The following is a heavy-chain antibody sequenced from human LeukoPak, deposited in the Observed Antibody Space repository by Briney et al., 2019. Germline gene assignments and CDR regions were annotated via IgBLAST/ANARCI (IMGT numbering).Heavy chain of an antibody. D-gene: IGHD5-24*01. J-gene: IGHJ4*02. V-gene: IGHV4-39*01. CDR2: IYYSGST. Sequence: SETQSLTCTVSGGFISSSSYYWGWIRQPPGKGLEWIGSIYYSGSTYYNPSLKSRVTISVDTSKSQFSLKLSSVTAADTAVYYCARQGEEMATNFDYWGQGTLVTVSS. CDR3: ARQGEEMATNFDY. CDR1: GGFISSSSYY.